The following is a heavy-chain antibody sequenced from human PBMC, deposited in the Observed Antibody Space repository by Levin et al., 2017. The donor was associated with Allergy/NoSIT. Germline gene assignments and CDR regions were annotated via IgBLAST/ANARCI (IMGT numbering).Heavy chain of an antibody. J-gene: IGHJ4*02. CDR3: AREDLGGVFDV. CDR1: GFRFSDYY. V-gene: IGHV3-72*01. Sequence: GESLKISCAATGFRFSDYYMDWVRQAPGKGLEWVGRIRNKANNHLTHYAASVKGRFTISRDASKNSLYLQMDSLETADTAVYYCAREDLGGVFDVWGQGSLVTVST. D-gene: IGHD3-16*01. CDR2: IRNKANNHLT.